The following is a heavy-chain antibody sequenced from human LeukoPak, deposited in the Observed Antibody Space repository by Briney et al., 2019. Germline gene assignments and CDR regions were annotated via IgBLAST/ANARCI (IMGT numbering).Heavy chain of an antibody. CDR2: IYYNGST. CDR3: ARGRIRYFDYYYGMGV. Sequence: KPSETLSLTCTVSVGSINSYYWRWIRQPPGKGLEWIGYIYYNGSTNYNPSLKSRVTISVDTSKNQFSLKLRSVTAADTAVYYCARGRIRYFDYYYGMGVWGQGTTVTVSS. CDR1: VGSINSYY. J-gene: IGHJ6*02. D-gene: IGHD3-9*01. V-gene: IGHV4-59*01.